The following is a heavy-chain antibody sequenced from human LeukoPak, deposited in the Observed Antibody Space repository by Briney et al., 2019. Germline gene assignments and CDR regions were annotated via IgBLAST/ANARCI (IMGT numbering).Heavy chain of an antibody. V-gene: IGHV3-23*01. CDR2: ISGSGDGT. D-gene: IGHD1-26*01. Sequence: PGGSLRLSCAASGFTFSTYAMSWVRQAPGKGLEWVSTISGSGDGTYYADSVKGRFTISRDNSKNTLYLQTNSLRAEDTALYYCAKYLRSRPGRGAFDIWGQGTMVTVSS. J-gene: IGHJ3*02. CDR1: GFTFSTYA. CDR3: AKYLRSRPGRGAFDI.